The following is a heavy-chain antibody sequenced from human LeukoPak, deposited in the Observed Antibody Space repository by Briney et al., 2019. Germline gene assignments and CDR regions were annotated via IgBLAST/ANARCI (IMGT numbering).Heavy chain of an antibody. J-gene: IGHJ4*02. CDR3: AKYRLGTRSPFDF. CDR2: ISASGDTT. CDR1: GFTFTSYP. D-gene: IGHD3-16*01. V-gene: IGHV3-23*01. Sequence: PGGSLRLSCAASGFTFTSYPMNWGRQAPGKGLEWVSTISASGDTTYYADSVKARFTVSRDNSKNTLFLQMTSLRAEDTAVYYCAKYRLGTRSPFDFWGQGTLVTVSS.